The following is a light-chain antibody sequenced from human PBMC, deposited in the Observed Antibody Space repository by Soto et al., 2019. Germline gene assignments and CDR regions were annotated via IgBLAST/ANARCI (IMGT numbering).Light chain of an antibody. J-gene: IGKJ2*01. CDR2: KAS. Sequence: DIQMTQSPSTLSASVRDRVTIACRASQSISSYLAWYQQKPGKAPNLLIYKASNLASGVPSRFTGGGSGTDFTLTINSLQPDDSATYFCQRYNSYSYTFGQGTKVDIK. CDR3: QRYNSYSYT. CDR1: QSISSY. V-gene: IGKV1-5*03.